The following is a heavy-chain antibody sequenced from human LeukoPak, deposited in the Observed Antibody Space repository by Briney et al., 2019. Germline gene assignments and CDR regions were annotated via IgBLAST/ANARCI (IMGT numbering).Heavy chain of an antibody. V-gene: IGHV1-24*01. CDR2: FDPEDGET. Sequence: GASVKVSCKVSGYTLTELSMPWVRQAPGKGLEWMGGFDPEDGETIYAQKFQGRVTMTEDTSTDTAYMELSSLRSEDTAVYYCVKDYNYVPDYWGQGTLITVSS. J-gene: IGHJ4*02. CDR3: VKDYNYVPDY. D-gene: IGHD5-24*01. CDR1: GYTLTELS.